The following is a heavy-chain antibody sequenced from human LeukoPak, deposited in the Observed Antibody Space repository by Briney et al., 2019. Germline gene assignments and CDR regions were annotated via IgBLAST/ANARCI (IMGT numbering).Heavy chain of an antibody. Sequence: PGGSLRLSCAASGFTLSTYAMNWVRQAPGKGLEWVSGISAGGGSTYYADSVKGRFTISRDNFKNTLYLQMNSLTVEDTAVYYCAKSPRSAADNWFDPWGQGTLVTVSS. D-gene: IGHD6-13*01. CDR3: AKSPRSAADNWFDP. J-gene: IGHJ5*02. V-gene: IGHV3-23*01. CDR1: GFTLSTYA. CDR2: ISAGGGST.